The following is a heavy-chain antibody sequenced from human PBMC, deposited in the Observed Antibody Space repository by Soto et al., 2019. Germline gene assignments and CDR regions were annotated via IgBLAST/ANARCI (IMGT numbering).Heavy chain of an antibody. CDR3: ARGVGYCSGGSCSPKAPMYYVDY. CDR1: NGSIRGYY. J-gene: IGHJ4*02. V-gene: IGHV4-59*12. CDR2: VNHTGSS. Sequence: SETLSLTCTVSNGSIRGYYWSWIRLPPGKGLQRIGYVNHTGSSNNNPSLNSRVTISVDTSKNQFSLKLSSVTAADTAVYYCARGVGYCSGGSCSPKAPMYYVDYWGQGTLVTVSS. D-gene: IGHD2-15*01.